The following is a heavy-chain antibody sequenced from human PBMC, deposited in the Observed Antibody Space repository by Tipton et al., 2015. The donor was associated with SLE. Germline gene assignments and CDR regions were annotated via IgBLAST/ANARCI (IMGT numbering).Heavy chain of an antibody. J-gene: IGHJ4*02. Sequence: QVQLVQSGAEVKKPGASVIVSCKSSGYTFTRYAINWVRQAPGQGLEWMGWISPYNGRTNYAQNLQGRVTMTTDTSTGVAYMELRNLRSDDTAVYYCTRVALVRGIIIGLIDNWGQGTLVTVSS. D-gene: IGHD3-10*01. V-gene: IGHV1-18*01. CDR3: TRVALVRGIIIGLIDN. CDR1: GYTFTRYA. CDR2: ISPYNGRT.